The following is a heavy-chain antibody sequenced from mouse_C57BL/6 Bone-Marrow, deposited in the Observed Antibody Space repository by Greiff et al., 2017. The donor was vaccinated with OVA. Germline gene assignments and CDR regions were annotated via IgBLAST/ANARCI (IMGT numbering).Heavy chain of an antibody. D-gene: IGHD2-2*01. J-gene: IGHJ4*01. CDR2: IYPGDGDT. V-gene: IGHV1-82*01. Sequence: VTLQESGPELVKPGASVKISCKASGFALSSSWMNWVKQRPGKGLEWIGRIYPGDGDTNYNGQFKGKATLTADKSSSTAYMQLSSLTSEDSAVYFCARSGSTMVTTLYYCAMDYWGQGTSVTVSS. CDR3: ARSGSTMVTTLYYCAMDY. CDR1: GFALSSSW.